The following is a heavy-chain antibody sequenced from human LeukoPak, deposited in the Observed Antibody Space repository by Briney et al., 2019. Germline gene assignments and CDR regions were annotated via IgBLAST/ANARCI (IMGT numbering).Heavy chain of an antibody. D-gene: IGHD5-18*01. CDR1: GFTFDDYA. V-gene: IGHV3-9*03. Sequence: GRSLRLSCAASGFTFDDYAMHWVRQAPGKGLEWVSGISWNSGSIGYADSVKGRFTISRDNAKNSLYLQMNSLRAEDMALYYCARGRGYSYGRGNWFDPWGQGTLVTVSS. CDR3: ARGRGYSYGRGNWFDP. CDR2: ISWNSGSI. J-gene: IGHJ5*02.